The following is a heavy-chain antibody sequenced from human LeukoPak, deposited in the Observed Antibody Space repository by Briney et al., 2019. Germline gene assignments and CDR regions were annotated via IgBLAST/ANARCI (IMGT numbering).Heavy chain of an antibody. V-gene: IGHV4-34*01. CDR2: INHSGST. Sequence: SETLSLTCAVYGGSFSGYYWSWIRQPPGKGLEWIGEINHSGSTNYNPSLKGRVTISVDTSKNQFSLKLSSVTAADTAVYYCARHSSTYYDSSGYYGFDYWGQGTLVTVSS. CDR3: ARHSSTYYDSSGYYGFDY. CDR1: GGSFSGYY. J-gene: IGHJ4*02. D-gene: IGHD3-22*01.